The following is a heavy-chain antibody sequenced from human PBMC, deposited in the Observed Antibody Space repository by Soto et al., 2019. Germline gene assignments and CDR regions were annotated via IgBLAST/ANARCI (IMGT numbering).Heavy chain of an antibody. J-gene: IGHJ4*02. CDR1: GFTFPNAW. V-gene: IGHV3-15*07. CDR3: TTDSYSSIIVVRFDY. CDR2: IKSKTAGGTT. D-gene: IGHD3-22*01. Sequence: EVQLVESGGGLVKPGGSLRLSCAASGFTFPNAWINWVRQAPGKGLEWVGRIKSKTAGGTTDYAAPVKGRFAVSRDDSRNMVYLQMNKLKTEETGIYYCTTDSYSSIIVVRFDYWGQGTVVTVSS.